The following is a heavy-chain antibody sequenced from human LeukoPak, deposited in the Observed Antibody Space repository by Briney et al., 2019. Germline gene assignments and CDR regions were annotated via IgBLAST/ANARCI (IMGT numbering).Heavy chain of an antibody. D-gene: IGHD2-8*01. CDR2: IGDSGSHI. CDR3: ARDFGVIASTGGIDY. J-gene: IGHJ4*02. Sequence: GGSLRLSCAASGFTFNAYTMKWVRQAPGEGLEWVSSIGDSGSHIIYADSVKGRFTTSRDNAKNSLYLEMNSLRAEDTALYYCARDFGVIASTGGIDYWGQGTLVTVSS. CDR1: GFTFNAYT. V-gene: IGHV3-21*01.